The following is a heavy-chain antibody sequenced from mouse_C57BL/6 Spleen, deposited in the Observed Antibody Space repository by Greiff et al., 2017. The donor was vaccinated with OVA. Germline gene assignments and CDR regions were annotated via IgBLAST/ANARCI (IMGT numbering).Heavy chain of an antibody. D-gene: IGHD1-1*01. CDR3: AGNHYGYAMDY. J-gene: IGHJ4*01. CDR2: ISSGSSTI. V-gene: IGHV5-17*01. Sequence: EVQRVESGGGLVKPGGSLKLSCAASGFTFSDYGMHWVRQAPEKGLEWVAYISSGSSTIYYADTVKGRFTISRANAKNTLFLQMTSLRSEDTAMYYSAGNHYGYAMDYWGQGTSLTVSS. CDR1: GFTFSDYG.